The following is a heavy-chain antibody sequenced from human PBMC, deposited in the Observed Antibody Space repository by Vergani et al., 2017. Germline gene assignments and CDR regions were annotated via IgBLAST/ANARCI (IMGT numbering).Heavy chain of an antibody. CDR1: GFTFSSYS. J-gene: IGHJ4*02. Sequence: EVQLVESGGGLVQPGGSLRLSCAASGFTFSSYSMNWVRQAPGKGLEWVSYISSSSSTIYYADSVKGRFTISRDNAKNSLYLQMNSLRAEDTAVYYCARDYYYDSSGYLPDWGQGTPVTVSS. D-gene: IGHD3-22*01. CDR2: ISSSSSTI. V-gene: IGHV3-48*01. CDR3: ARDYYYDSSGYLPD.